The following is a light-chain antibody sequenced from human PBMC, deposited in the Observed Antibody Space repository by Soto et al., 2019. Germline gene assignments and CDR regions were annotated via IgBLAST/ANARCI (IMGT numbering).Light chain of an antibody. V-gene: IGLV2-14*01. CDR2: EVS. J-gene: IGLJ1*01. Sequence: QSVLTQPASVSGSPGQSITISCTGTSSDVGAYNSVSWYQQYPGKAPKLMIYEVSNRPSGVSNRFSGSKSGNTASLTISGLQAEDEADYYCSSYISGSTPWVFGTGTKVTVL. CDR3: SSYISGSTPWV. CDR1: SSDVGAYNS.